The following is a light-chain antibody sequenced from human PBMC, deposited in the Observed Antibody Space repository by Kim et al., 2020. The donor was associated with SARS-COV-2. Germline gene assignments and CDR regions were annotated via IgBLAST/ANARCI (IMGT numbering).Light chain of an antibody. CDR1: KLGYKF. CDR2: QDS. J-gene: IGLJ1*01. CDR3: QTWDSSTYV. Sequence: SVSLGQKASITCSGHKLGYKFACWSQQKPGRSPVLVIYQDSNRPSGTPERFSGSNSGNTASLTLRAAQAMDEADYFCQTWDSSTYVFGTGTKVTVL. V-gene: IGLV3-1*01.